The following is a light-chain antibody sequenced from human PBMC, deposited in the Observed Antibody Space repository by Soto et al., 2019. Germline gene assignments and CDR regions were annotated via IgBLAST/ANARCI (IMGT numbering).Light chain of an antibody. CDR3: QQYNNWPPWT. J-gene: IGKJ1*01. CDR1: QSVSSN. V-gene: IGKV3-15*01. Sequence: EIVMTQSPATLSVSPGERATLSCRASQSVSSNLAWYQQKPGQAPRLLMYGASTRATGIPARFSGSGSGTEFSLTISSLQSEDFAVYYCQQYNNWPPWTFGHGTKVELK. CDR2: GAS.